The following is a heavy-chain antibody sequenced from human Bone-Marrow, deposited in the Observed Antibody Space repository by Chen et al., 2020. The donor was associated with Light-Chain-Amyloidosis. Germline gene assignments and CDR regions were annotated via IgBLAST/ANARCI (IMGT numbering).Heavy chain of an antibody. CDR1: GYTFPNYS. J-gene: IGHJ4*02. D-gene: IGHD5-12*01. Sequence: EVQLEQSGPDVKKPGESLKISCKGSGYTFPNYSIGWVRQMPGKGLEWMGVIYPEESDARYSPAFEGKVTISADKSITTADLQWRSLKAADTAMYYCARRRDGYNFDYWGQGTLVTVSS. CDR2: IYPEESDA. CDR3: ARRRDGYNFDY. V-gene: IGHV5-51*01.